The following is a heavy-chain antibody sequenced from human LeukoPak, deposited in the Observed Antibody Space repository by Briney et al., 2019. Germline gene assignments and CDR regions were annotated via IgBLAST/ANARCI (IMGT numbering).Heavy chain of an antibody. J-gene: IGHJ4*02. CDR3: AKDLSHYYDSSGSLAR. CDR1: GSTVSSNY. CDR2: IYSGGST. D-gene: IGHD3-22*01. Sequence: GGSLRLSCAASGSTVSSNYMSWVRQAPGKGLEWVSVIYSGGSTYYADSVKGRFTISRHNSKNTLYLQMNSLRAEDTAVYYCAKDLSHYYDSSGSLARWGQGTLVTVSS. V-gene: IGHV3-53*01.